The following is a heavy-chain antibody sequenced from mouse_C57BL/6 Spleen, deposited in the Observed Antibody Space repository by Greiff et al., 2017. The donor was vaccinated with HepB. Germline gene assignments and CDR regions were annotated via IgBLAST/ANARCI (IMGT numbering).Heavy chain of an antibody. CDR1: GYTFPSYD. J-gene: IGHJ2*01. CDR3: ARWRIYYDYDGYYFDY. V-gene: IGHV1-85*01. D-gene: IGHD2-4*01. Sequence: VKLMESGPELVKPGASVKLSCKASGYTFPSYDINWVKQRPGQGLEWIGWIYPRDGSTKYNEKFKGKATLTVDTSSSTAYMELHSLTSEDSAVYFCARWRIYYDYDGYYFDYWGQGTTLTVSS. CDR2: IYPRDGST.